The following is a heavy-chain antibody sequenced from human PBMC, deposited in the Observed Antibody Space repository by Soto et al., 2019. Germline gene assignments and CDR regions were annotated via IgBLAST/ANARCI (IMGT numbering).Heavy chain of an antibody. Sequence: PGGSLRLSCAASGFTFGSYVMSWVCQAPGKGLEWVSAITASSTSTYYADSVKGRFTISRDNSKHTLYLQMNSLRTEDTAIFYCANRVHLLLITTVIDDWGQGPLVNVSS. J-gene: IGHJ4*02. CDR1: GFTFGSYV. CDR2: ITASSTST. D-gene: IGHD2-21*01. CDR3: ANRVHLLLITTVIDD. V-gene: IGHV3-23*01.